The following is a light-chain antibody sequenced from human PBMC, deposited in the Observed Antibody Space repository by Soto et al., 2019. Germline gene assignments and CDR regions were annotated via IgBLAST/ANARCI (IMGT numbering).Light chain of an antibody. J-gene: IGLJ3*02. CDR2: STS. V-gene: IGLV7-43*01. CDR1: TGAVTSVSY. Sequence: QAVVTQEPSLTVSPGGTVTLTCASSTGAVTSVSYPNWVQQKPGQAPRELIYSTSNSHSWTPARFSGSLLGGKAALTLSGVQPEDEAVYYCLLYFGSAQVFGGGTKVTVL. CDR3: LLYFGSAQV.